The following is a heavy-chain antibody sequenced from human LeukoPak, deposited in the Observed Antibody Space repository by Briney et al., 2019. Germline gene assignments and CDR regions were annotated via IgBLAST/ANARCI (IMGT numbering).Heavy chain of an antibody. J-gene: IGHJ4*02. V-gene: IGHV3-66*01. CDR3: ARAPYSSLYYFDY. CDR1: GFTVSSNY. Sequence: GGSLRLSCAASGFTVSSNYMSWVRQAPGKGLEWVSSIDRGGSTYYADSVKGRFTISRDNSKNTLYLQMNSLRAEDTTVYYCARAPYSSLYYFDYWGQGTLVTVSS. D-gene: IGHD6-13*01. CDR2: IDRGGST.